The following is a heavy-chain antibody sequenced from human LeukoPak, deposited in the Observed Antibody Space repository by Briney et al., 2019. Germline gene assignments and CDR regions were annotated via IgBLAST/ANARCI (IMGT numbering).Heavy chain of an antibody. CDR2: ISSYNGNT. V-gene: IGHV1-18*01. D-gene: IGHD6-19*01. CDR3: SRPISVARRYAFDI. Sequence: ASVKVSFTASGYTFTINGISWVRQAPGQGHEWMGWISSYNGNTNYAQKLQGRVTMSTDTATGTAYMELRSITSYTTAVSFRSRPISVARRYAFDIWGQGTMVTVSS. J-gene: IGHJ3*02. CDR1: GYTFTING.